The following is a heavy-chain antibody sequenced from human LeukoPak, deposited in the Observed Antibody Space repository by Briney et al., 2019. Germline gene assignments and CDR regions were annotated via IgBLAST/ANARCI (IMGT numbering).Heavy chain of an antibody. V-gene: IGHV3-30*18. CDR1: GFTFSSYG. CDR2: ISYDGSNK. J-gene: IGHJ5*02. CDR3: AKDAYDYGDSGWFDP. D-gene: IGHD4-17*01. Sequence: GGSLRLSCAASGFTFSSYGMPWVRQAPGKGLEWVAVISYDGSNKYYADSVKGRFTISRDNSMNTLYLQMNSLRAEDTAVYYCAKDAYDYGDSGWFDPWGQGTLVTVSS.